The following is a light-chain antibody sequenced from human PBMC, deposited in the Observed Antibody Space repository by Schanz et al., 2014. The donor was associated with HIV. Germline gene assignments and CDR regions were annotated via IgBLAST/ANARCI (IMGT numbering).Light chain of an antibody. CDR2: EAS. CDR3: QQYDSSSWT. Sequence: DIQMTQSPSTLSASVGDRITITCRASQSISGWLAWYQQKPGEAPNLLISEASTLKSGVPSRFSGSGSGTEFTLTISSLQPDDFATYYCQQYDSSSWTFGLGTKVETK. J-gene: IGKJ1*01. CDR1: QSISGW. V-gene: IGKV1-5*03.